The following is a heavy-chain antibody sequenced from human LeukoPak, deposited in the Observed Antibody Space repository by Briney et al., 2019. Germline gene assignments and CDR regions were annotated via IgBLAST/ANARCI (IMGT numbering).Heavy chain of an antibody. V-gene: IGHV3-23*01. D-gene: IGHD3-22*01. Sequence: GGSLRLSCAASGFTFSSYAMSWVRQAPGKGLEWVSSVNGSGGYTYYAGSVKGRFTISRDNSKNTLYLQMNSLRAEDTAIYYCAKDRPNYYDSSGHYYRRDGDYWGQGALVTVSS. CDR1: GFTFSSYA. CDR3: AKDRPNYYDSSGHYYRRDGDY. CDR2: VNGSGGYT. J-gene: IGHJ4*02.